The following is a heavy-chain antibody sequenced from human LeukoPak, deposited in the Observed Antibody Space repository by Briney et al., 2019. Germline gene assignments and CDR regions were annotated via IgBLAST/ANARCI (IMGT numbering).Heavy chain of an antibody. CDR1: GFTFGDYA. J-gene: IGHJ4*02. Sequence: GRSLRLSCTASGFTFGDYAMSWFRQPPGKGLERVGFIRSKAYGGTTEYAASVKGRFTISRDDSKSIAYLQMNSLKTEDTAVYYCTRAESDYGGNTEFDYWGQGTLVTVSS. CDR3: TRAESDYGGNTEFDY. D-gene: IGHD4-23*01. CDR2: IRSKAYGGTT. V-gene: IGHV3-49*03.